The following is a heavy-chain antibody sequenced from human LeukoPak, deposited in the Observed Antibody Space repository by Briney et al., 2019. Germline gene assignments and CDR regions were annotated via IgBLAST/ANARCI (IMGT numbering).Heavy chain of an antibody. D-gene: IGHD3-10*01. Sequence: SETLSLTCAVYGGSFCGYYWSWIGKPPGKGMEWVGEINHSGSTNYNPSLKSRVTISVDTSKNQFSLKLSSVTAADTAVYYCARHHRGHYYGSGSHSFDIWGQGTMVTVSS. CDR3: ARHHRGHYYGSGSHSFDI. CDR2: INHSGST. J-gene: IGHJ3*02. V-gene: IGHV4-34*01. CDR1: GGSFCGYY.